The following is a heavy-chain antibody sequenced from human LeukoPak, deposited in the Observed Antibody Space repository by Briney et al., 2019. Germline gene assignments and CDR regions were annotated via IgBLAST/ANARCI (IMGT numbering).Heavy chain of an antibody. CDR3: ARDRSTEFDY. V-gene: IGHV3-21*01. J-gene: IGHJ4*02. CDR1: GFNLSSYS. Sequence: PGGSLRLSCAASGFNLSSYSMNWVRQAPGKGLEWVSSISSSHYIYYADSVKGQFTISRDNAKNSLYLQMNSLRVEDTAVYYCARDRSTEFDYWGQGTLVTVSS. CDR2: ISSSHYI. D-gene: IGHD2-2*01.